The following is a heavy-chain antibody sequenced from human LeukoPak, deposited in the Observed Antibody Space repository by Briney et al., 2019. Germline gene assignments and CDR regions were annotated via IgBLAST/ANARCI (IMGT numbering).Heavy chain of an antibody. CDR3: ARDLRARVVPEYYFDY. Sequence: ASVKVSCKASRHTFISYYMHWVRQAPGQGLEWMGIINPSGGSTSYAQKLQGRVTMTRDTSTSTVYMELSSLRSEDTAVYYCARDLRARVVPEYYFDYWGQGTLVTVSS. V-gene: IGHV1-46*04. D-gene: IGHD2-2*01. CDR2: INPSGGST. J-gene: IGHJ4*02. CDR1: RHTFISYY.